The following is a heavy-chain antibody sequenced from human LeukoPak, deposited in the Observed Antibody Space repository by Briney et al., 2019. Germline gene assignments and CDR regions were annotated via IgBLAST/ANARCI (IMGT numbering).Heavy chain of an antibody. V-gene: IGHV4-31*03. J-gene: IGHJ4*03. Sequence: SETLSLTCTVSGGSISSGGYYWSWIRQHPGKGLEWIGYIYYSGSTYYNPSLKSRVTISVDTSKNQLSLKLSSVTAADTAVYYCARDGGNGDMGIRYFDYWGQGTLVTVSS. CDR2: IYYSGST. CDR1: GGSISSGGYY. D-gene: IGHD4-17*01. CDR3: ARDGGNGDMGIRYFDY.